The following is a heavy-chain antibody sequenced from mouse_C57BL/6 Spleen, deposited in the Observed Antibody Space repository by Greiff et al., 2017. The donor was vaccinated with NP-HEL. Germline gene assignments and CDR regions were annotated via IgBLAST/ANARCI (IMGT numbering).Heavy chain of an antibody. CDR1: GYTFTSYG. Sequence: QVQLQQSGAELARPGASVKLSCKASGYTFTSYGISWVKQRTGQGLEWIGEIYPRSGNTYYTEKFKGKATLTADKSSSTAYMELRSLTSEDSAVYFCALYYSNYVRGAMDYWGQGTSVTVSS. D-gene: IGHD2-5*01. CDR3: ALYYSNYVRGAMDY. CDR2: IYPRSGNT. J-gene: IGHJ4*01. V-gene: IGHV1-81*01.